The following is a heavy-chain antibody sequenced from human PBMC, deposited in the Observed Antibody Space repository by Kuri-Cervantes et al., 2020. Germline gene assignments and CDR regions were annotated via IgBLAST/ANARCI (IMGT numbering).Heavy chain of an antibody. CDR1: GYXFTSCW. J-gene: IGHJ4*02. Sequence: GGSLRLSCKGSGYXFTSCWSGWVRQXPGKGLEWMEXIYXXDSDTRXSXSFQGQVTITADKSISTAYLXGSSLKASDTXXYYCARLRGXSDGVEDWGQGTLVTVSS. CDR3: ARLRGXSDGVED. D-gene: IGHD5-18*01. V-gene: IGHV5-51*01. CDR2: IYXXDSDT.